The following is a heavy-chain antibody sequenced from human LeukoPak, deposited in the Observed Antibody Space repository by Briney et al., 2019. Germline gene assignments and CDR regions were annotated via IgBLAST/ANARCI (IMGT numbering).Heavy chain of an antibody. CDR1: GFTFSNSW. CDR2: IKEDGTDK. CDR3: ATWSDAWEFDT. V-gene: IGHV3-7*05. D-gene: IGHD3-3*01. J-gene: IGHJ5*02. Sequence: PGGSLRLSCAASGFTFSNSWMTWLRQAPGKGLEWVAYIKEDGTDKYYVDSVTGRFTISRDNTINSLYLQMSSLRAEDTAVYYCATWSDAWEFDTWGQGTLVSVSS.